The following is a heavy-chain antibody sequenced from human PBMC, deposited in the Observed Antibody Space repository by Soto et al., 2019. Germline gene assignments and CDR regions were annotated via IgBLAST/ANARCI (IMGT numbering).Heavy chain of an antibody. CDR3: ARDKITGLYDY. D-gene: IGHD2-8*02. CDR2: IYYSGST. J-gene: IGHJ4*02. Sequence: SETLSLTCTVSGGSISSSSYYWGWIRQPPGKGLEWIGSIYYSGSTNYNPSLKSRVTISVDTSKNQFSLKLTSVTAADTAVYYYARDKITGLYDYWGQGTLVTVSS. CDR1: GGSISSSSYY. V-gene: IGHV4-39*07.